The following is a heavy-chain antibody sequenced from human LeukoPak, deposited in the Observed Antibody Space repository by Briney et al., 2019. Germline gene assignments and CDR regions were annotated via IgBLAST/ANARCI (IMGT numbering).Heavy chain of an antibody. CDR2: ISYDGGNK. D-gene: IGHD4-23*01. CDR3: AKTTVVTGYWYFDL. CDR1: GFTFSSYG. V-gene: IGHV3-30*18. J-gene: IGHJ2*01. Sequence: PGGSLRLSCAASGFTFSSYGMHWVRQAPGKGLEWVAVISYDGGNKYYADSVKGRFTISRDNAKSSLYLQMNSLRDEDTAVYYCAKTTVVTGYWYFDLWGRGTLVTVSS.